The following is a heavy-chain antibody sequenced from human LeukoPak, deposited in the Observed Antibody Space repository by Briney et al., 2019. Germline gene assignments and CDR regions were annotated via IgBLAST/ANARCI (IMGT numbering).Heavy chain of an antibody. J-gene: IGHJ3*02. CDR2: INSDGSST. V-gene: IGHV3-74*01. CDR3: ARGGPMYSSGWYSNDAFDI. CDR1: GFTFSSYW. Sequence: PGGSLRLSCAASGFTFSSYWMHWVRQAPGKGLVWVSRINSDGSSTSYADSVKGRFTISRDNAKNTLYLQMNSLRAEDTAVYYCARGGPMYSSGWYSNDAFDIWGQGTMVTVSS. D-gene: IGHD6-19*01.